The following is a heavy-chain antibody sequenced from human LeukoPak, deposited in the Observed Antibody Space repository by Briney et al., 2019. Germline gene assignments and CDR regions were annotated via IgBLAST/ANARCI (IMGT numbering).Heavy chain of an antibody. V-gene: IGHV3-53*01. CDR1: GFTVSSNY. CDR2: IYSGGST. Sequence: GGSLRLSCAASGFTVSSNYMSWVRQVPGKGLEWVSVIYSGGSTYYADSVKGRFTISRDNAKNSLYLQMNSLRAEDTAVYYCARTNWGTPDYWGQGTLVTVSS. J-gene: IGHJ4*02. CDR3: ARTNWGTPDY. D-gene: IGHD7-27*01.